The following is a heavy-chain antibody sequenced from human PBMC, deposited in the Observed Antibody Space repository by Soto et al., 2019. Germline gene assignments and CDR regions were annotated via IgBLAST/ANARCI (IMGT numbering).Heavy chain of an antibody. CDR3: AKDHSGSPLALLDYYYYGMDV. J-gene: IGHJ6*02. D-gene: IGHD1-26*01. V-gene: IGHV3-23*01. CDR2: ISGSGGST. Sequence: PGGALRLSCAASGFTFSNYAMTWVRQPPGRGLEWVSAISGSGGSTYYADSVKGRFTISRDNSKNTLYLQMNSLRAEDTAVYYCAKDHSGSPLALLDYYYYGMDVWGQGTTVTVSS. CDR1: GFTFSNYA.